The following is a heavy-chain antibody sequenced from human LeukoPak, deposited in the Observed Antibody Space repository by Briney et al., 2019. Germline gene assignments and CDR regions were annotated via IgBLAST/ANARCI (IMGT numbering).Heavy chain of an antibody. CDR3: ARDRVYYDFWSRYYHQDY. CDR1: GYTFTSYG. Sequence: ASVKVSCKASGYTFTSYGISWVRQAPGQGLEWMGWISAYNGNTNYAQKLQGRVTMTTDTSTSTAYMELRSLRSDDTAVYYCARDRVYYDFWSRYYHQDYWGQGTLVTVSS. V-gene: IGHV1-18*01. CDR2: ISAYNGNT. D-gene: IGHD3-3*01. J-gene: IGHJ4*02.